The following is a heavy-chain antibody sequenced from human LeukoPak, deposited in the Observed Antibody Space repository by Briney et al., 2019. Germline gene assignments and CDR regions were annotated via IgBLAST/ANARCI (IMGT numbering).Heavy chain of an antibody. V-gene: IGHV3-23*01. J-gene: IGHJ4*02. D-gene: IGHD1-26*01. CDR1: GFTFSSYA. Sequence: AGGSLRLSCAASGFTFSSYAMSWVRQAPGEGLEWVSAISGSGGSTYYADSVKGRFTISRDNSKNTLYLQMNSLRAEDTAVYYCAKGRELPGSHYFDYWGQGTLVTVSS. CDR3: AKGRELPGSHYFDY. CDR2: ISGSGGST.